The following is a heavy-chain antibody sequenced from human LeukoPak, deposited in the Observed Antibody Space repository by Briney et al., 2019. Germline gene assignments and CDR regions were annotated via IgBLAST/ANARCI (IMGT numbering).Heavy chain of an antibody. CDR3: ARGGSEYYGSGTYGY. Sequence: SETLSLTCTVSGGSITSFFWSWIRQPPGKGLEWIGQIYYTGTTTYNPSLKSRVTISVDTSKNQFSLELTSVTAADTAVYYCARGGSEYYGSGTYGYWGQGTLVTVSS. CDR2: IYYTGTT. J-gene: IGHJ4*02. V-gene: IGHV4-59*01. D-gene: IGHD3-10*01. CDR1: GGSITSFF.